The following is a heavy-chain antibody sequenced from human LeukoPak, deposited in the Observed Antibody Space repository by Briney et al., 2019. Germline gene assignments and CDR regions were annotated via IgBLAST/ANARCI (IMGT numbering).Heavy chain of an antibody. J-gene: IGHJ3*02. D-gene: IGHD3-10*01. CDR1: GGTFSSYA. V-gene: IGHV1-69*05. CDR2: IIPIFGTA. Sequence: GASVKVSCKASGGTFSSYAISWVRQAPGQGLEWMGRIIPIFGTANYAQKFQGRVTMTTDTSTSTAYMELRSLRSDDTAVYYCARAAYYYGSGSYRQDAFDIWRQGTMVTVSS. CDR3: ARAAYYYGSGSYRQDAFDI.